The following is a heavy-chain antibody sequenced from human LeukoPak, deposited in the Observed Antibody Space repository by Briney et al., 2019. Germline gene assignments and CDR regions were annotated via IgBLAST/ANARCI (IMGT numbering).Heavy chain of an antibody. CDR1: GYTFTSYG. J-gene: IGHJ4*02. D-gene: IGHD6-19*01. CDR2: ISAYNGNT. CDR3: ARHRPGIAVAGTYYFDY. V-gene: IGHV1-18*01. Sequence: GASVKVSCKASGYTFTSYGISWVRQAPGQGLEWMGWISAYNGNTNYAQKLQGRVTMTTDTSTSTAYMELRSLRSDDTAVYYCARHRPGIAVAGTYYFDYWGQGTLVTVSS.